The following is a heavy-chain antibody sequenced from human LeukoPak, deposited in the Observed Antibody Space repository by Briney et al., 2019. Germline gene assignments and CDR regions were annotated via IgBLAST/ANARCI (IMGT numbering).Heavy chain of an antibody. D-gene: IGHD2-15*01. CDR3: AKIPPGYCSAGSCYLDY. J-gene: IGHJ4*02. CDR2: ISSSGRDT. V-gene: IGHV3-23*01. Sequence: GGSLRLSCAASGLTFGDYAMSWVRQAPGKGLESVSTISSSGRDTYYADSVKGRFTISRDNSKNTLYLQMNSLRAEDTAVFYCAKIPPGYCSAGSCYLDYWGQGTLVTVSS. CDR1: GLTFGDYA.